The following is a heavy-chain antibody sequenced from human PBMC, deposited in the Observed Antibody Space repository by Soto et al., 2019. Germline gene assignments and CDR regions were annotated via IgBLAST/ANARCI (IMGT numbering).Heavy chain of an antibody. CDR2: IYYSGST. CDR1: GGSISSSSYY. Sequence: SETLSLTCTVSGGSISSSSYYWGWIRQPPGKGLEWIGSIYYSGSTYYNPSLKSRVTISVDTSKNQFSLKLSSVTAADTAVYYCARVGDVLENYYYYGMDVWGQGTTVTVSS. CDR3: ARVGDVLENYYYYGMDV. J-gene: IGHJ6*02. V-gene: IGHV4-39*01. D-gene: IGHD3-16*01.